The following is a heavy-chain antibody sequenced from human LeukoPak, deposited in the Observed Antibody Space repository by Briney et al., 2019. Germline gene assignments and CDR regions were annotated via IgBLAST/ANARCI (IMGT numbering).Heavy chain of an antibody. D-gene: IGHD6-19*01. CDR2: VNAGNGDT. CDR3: ARQGGYSSAIGMGY. CDR1: GYAFTNYA. J-gene: IGHJ4*02. Sequence: ASVKVSCKASGYAFTNYAVQWVRQAPGQRLEWMGWVNAGNGDTRYSPKFQGRVTLTRDTSTRTVYMELRSLRSDDTAVYYCARQGGYSSAIGMGYWGQGTLVTVSS. V-gene: IGHV1-3*01.